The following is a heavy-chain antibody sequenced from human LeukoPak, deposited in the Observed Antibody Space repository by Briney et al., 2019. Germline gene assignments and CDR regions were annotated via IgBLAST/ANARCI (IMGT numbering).Heavy chain of an antibody. Sequence: GGSLRLSCAASGFSFRSHGMNWVRQAPGKGLEWVSGISPRGDITYYKEVVRGRCPISRDNVKKLVSLQLNSLGDEATAMYYCAKDDDWGRFNHWGQGTLVTVSS. CDR3: AKDDDWGRFNH. CDR1: GFSFRSHG. V-gene: IGHV3-23*01. J-gene: IGHJ1*01. D-gene: IGHD3-16*01. CDR2: ISPRGDIT.